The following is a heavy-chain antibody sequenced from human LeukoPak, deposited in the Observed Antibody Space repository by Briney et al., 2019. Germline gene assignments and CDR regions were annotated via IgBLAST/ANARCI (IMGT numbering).Heavy chain of an antibody. V-gene: IGHV3-33*01. D-gene: IGHD5-24*01. CDR2: IWYDGSNK. CDR3: ARDGGRDGYNWGTGWYFDL. CDR1: GFTFSSYG. Sequence: GGSLRLSCAASGFTFSSYGMHWVRQAPGKGLEWVAVIWYDGSNKYYADSVKGRFTISRDNSKNTLYLQMNSLRAEDTAVYYCARDGGRDGYNWGTGWYFDLWGRGTLVTVSS. J-gene: IGHJ2*01.